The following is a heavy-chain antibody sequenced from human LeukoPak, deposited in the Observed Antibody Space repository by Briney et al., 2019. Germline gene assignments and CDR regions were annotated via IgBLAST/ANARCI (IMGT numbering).Heavy chain of an antibody. Sequence: RPGGSLRLSCAASKFTFSIYAMSWVRQAPGKGLEWVSSITSAGGTTWYAGSVKGRFTISRDNSKNTVYLQMNSLRVEDTAVYYCAKDRPNYYGTDGHYYRRDGDSWGQGTLVTVSS. CDR3: AKDRPNYYGTDGHYYRRDGDS. J-gene: IGHJ5*01. CDR1: KFTFSIYA. V-gene: IGHV3-23*01. CDR2: ITSAGGTT. D-gene: IGHD3-10*01.